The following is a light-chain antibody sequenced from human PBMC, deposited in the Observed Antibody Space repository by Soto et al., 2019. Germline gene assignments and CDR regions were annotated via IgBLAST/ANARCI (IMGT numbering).Light chain of an antibody. CDR3: QQGHEWPLT. Sequence: EIVMTQSPATLSVSPGESATLSCRASQSISSEFAWYQQKPGQPPRLLIYGASTRATGVPARFTGSGSGSDFTLTISVLQAEDFAVYCCQQGHEWPLTFGQGTRLEI. CDR2: GAS. J-gene: IGKJ2*01. V-gene: IGKV3-15*01. CDR1: QSISSE.